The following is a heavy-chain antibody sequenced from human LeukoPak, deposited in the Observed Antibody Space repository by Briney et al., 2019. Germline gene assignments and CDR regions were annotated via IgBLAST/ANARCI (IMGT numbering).Heavy chain of an antibody. J-gene: IGHJ5*02. V-gene: IGHV1-69*06. CDR2: ISPTLGTA. D-gene: IGHD3-3*01. CDR1: GGTFSSYA. Sequence: ASVKVSCKASGGTFSSYAISWVRQAPGQGLEWMGSISPTLGTANYAQKFQGRVTITADKSTSTAYMELSSLRSEDTAVYYCARTNSITIFGVVTRLNGWFDPWGQGTLVPVSS. CDR3: ARTNSITIFGVVTRLNGWFDP.